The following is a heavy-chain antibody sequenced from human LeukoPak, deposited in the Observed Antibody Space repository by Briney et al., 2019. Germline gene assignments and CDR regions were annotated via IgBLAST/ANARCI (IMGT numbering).Heavy chain of an antibody. CDR3: ARDSGSGNNDY. Sequence: GASVKVSCTASGYTFTSYAIHWVRQAPGQRLEWMGWISAGNGNTKYSQNFQGRVTFISNTPATTAFMELSSLRSEDAAVYYCARDSGSGNNDYWGRGTLVTVSS. CDR1: GYTFTSYA. J-gene: IGHJ4*02. D-gene: IGHD1-26*01. V-gene: IGHV1-3*01. CDR2: ISAGNGNT.